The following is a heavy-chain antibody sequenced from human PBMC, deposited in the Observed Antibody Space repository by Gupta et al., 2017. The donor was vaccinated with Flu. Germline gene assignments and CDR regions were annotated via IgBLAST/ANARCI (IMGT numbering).Heavy chain of an antibody. Sequence: EAQLVESGGGWVQPGRSLRLPCVASGFIFDDYPMPWVRQAPGKGLEWVSGTDWNAGGLGYADSVRGRFTISRDNARNTLYLQMNSLRPEDTALYFCTKDRSSVDAFDIWGLGTMVTVSS. J-gene: IGHJ3*02. CDR1: GFIFDDYP. CDR3: TKDRSSVDAFDI. CDR2: TDWNAGGL. V-gene: IGHV3-9*01. D-gene: IGHD6-6*01.